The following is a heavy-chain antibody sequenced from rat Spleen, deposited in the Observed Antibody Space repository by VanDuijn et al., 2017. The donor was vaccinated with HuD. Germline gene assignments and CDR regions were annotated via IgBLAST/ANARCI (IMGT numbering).Heavy chain of an antibody. V-gene: IGHV5-20*01. Sequence: EVQLVESDGGLVQPGRSLKLSCAASGFTFSDYYMAWVRQAPTKGLEWVATISSGGGGTYYPDSVKGRFTISRDNAKSTLYLQMDGLRAEDTANYYCATDGAGYPYFDYWGQGVMVTVSS. D-gene: IGHD4-3*01. CDR3: ATDGAGYPYFDY. CDR1: GFTFSDYY. CDR2: ISSGGGGT. J-gene: IGHJ2*01.